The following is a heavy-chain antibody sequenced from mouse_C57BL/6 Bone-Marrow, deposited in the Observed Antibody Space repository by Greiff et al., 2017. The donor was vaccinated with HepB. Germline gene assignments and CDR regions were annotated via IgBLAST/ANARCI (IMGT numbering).Heavy chain of an antibody. CDR1: GYTFTSYW. CDR3: ARCPSYGSRTYWYFDV. Sequence: QVQLQQPGAELVKPGASVKMSCKASGYTFTSYWITWVKQRPGQGLEWIGDIYPGSGSTNYNEKFKSKATLTVDTSSSTAYMQLSSLTSEDSAVYYCARCPSYGSRTYWYFDVWGTGTTVTVSS. D-gene: IGHD1-1*01. J-gene: IGHJ1*03. V-gene: IGHV1-55*01. CDR2: IYPGSGST.